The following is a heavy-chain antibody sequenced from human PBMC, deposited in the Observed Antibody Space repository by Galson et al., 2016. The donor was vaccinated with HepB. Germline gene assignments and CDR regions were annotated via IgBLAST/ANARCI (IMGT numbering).Heavy chain of an antibody. J-gene: IGHJ4*02. CDR2: IIPMFGTA. D-gene: IGHD1-20*01. CDR3: ARGGFDNGYEADPFDY. Sequence: SVKVSCKASGGTFSRYPISWVRQAPGQGLEWMGGIIPMFGTAKYAQKFLGRVTITADESTSTEYMDLTILRSEDTAVYYCARGGFDNGYEADPFDYWGQGTLVTVSS. V-gene: IGHV1-69*13. CDR1: GGTFSRYP.